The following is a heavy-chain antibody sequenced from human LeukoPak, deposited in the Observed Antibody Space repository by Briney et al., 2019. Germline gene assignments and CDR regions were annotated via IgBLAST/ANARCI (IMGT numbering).Heavy chain of an antibody. Sequence: GGSLRLSCAASGFTFSSYGMSWVRQAPGKGLEWVSAISGSGGSTYYADSVKGRFTISRDNSKDTLYLQMNSLRAEDTAVYYCAKCSGWFVRGKDYYYYYMDVWGKGTTVTVSS. V-gene: IGHV3-23*01. CDR2: ISGSGGST. CDR1: GFTFSSYG. CDR3: AKCSGWFVRGKDYYYYYMDV. J-gene: IGHJ6*03. D-gene: IGHD6-19*01.